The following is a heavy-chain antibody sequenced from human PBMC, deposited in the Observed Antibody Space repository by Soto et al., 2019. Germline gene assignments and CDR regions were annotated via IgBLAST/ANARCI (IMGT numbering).Heavy chain of an antibody. CDR1: GGTFSSYA. Sequence: SVKVSCKASGGTFSSYAISWVRQAPGQGLEWMGGIIPIFGTANYAQKFQGRVTITADESTSTAYMELSSLRSEDTAVYYCARDLITGIRHYYGMDVWGQGTKVTVSS. J-gene: IGHJ6*02. CDR3: ARDLITGIRHYYGMDV. V-gene: IGHV1-69*13. CDR2: IIPIFGTA. D-gene: IGHD1-20*01.